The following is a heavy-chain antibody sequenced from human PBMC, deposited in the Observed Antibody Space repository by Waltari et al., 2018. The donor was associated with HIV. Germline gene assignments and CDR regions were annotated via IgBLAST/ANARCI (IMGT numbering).Heavy chain of an antibody. V-gene: IGHV3-15*01. J-gene: IGHJ4*02. CDR2: IRSKSDGGTT. CDR3: TTFEMGSTRNY. Sequence: GGSLRLSCAVSGITFKNAWLSWVRQGPGKGPQWLGHIRSKSDGGTTDYAAPVRGRFTISTDDLNNTMSLEMKSLKVEDTGVYYCTTFEMGSTRNYWGQGTLVTVSS. D-gene: IGHD1-26*01. CDR1: GITFKNAW.